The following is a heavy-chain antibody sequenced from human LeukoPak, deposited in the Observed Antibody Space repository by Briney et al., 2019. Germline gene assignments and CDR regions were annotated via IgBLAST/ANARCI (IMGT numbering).Heavy chain of an antibody. CDR1: GYSFTSYW. V-gene: IGHV5-51*01. Sequence: GESLKISCKVSGYSFTSYWIAWVRQKPGKGLEWMGIIYPGDSETRYSPPFQGQVIFSADKSITTAYVDWSSLKAPDTAIYYCARLGAAAGTRDFDYWGQGTLVTVSS. CDR2: IYPGDSET. J-gene: IGHJ4*02. D-gene: IGHD6-13*01. CDR3: ARLGAAAGTRDFDY.